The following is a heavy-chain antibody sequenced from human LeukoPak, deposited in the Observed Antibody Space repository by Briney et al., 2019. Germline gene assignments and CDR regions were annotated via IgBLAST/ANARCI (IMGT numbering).Heavy chain of an antibody. D-gene: IGHD6-19*01. CDR1: GGSISSYY. CDR2: IYYSGST. CDR3: ARIAVAGTNFDY. V-gene: IGHV4-39*07. Sequence: ASETLSLTCTVSGGSISSYYWGWIRQPPGKGLEWIGSIYYSGSTYYNPSLKSRVTISVDTSKNQFSLKLSSVTAADTAVYYCARIAVAGTNFDYWGQGTLVTVSS. J-gene: IGHJ4*02.